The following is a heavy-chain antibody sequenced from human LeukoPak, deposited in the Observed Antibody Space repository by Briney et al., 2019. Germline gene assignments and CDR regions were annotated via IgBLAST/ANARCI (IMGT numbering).Heavy chain of an antibody. CDR1: GFTFSSYG. V-gene: IGHV3-30*02. CDR3: AKGPGSYYFDY. Sequence: GGSLRLSCAASGFTFSSYGMHWVRQAPGKGLEWVAFILYDGSNKYYADSVKGRFTISRDNSKNTLYLQMNSLRAEDTAVYYCAKGPGSYYFDYWGQGTLVTVSS. J-gene: IGHJ4*02. CDR2: ILYDGSNK.